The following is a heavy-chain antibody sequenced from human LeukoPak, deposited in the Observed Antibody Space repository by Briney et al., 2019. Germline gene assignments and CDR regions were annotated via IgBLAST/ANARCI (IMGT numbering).Heavy chain of an antibody. D-gene: IGHD5-12*01. CDR2: INPSGGST. J-gene: IGHJ3*02. V-gene: IGHV1-46*01. CDR1: GYTFTGYY. Sequence: ASVKVSCKASGYTFTGYYMHWVRQAPGQGLEWMGIINPSGGSTSYAQKFQGRVTMTRDMSTSAVYMELSSLRSEDTAVYYCARVLVATTGRDDAFDIWGQGTMVTVSS. CDR3: ARVLVATTGRDDAFDI.